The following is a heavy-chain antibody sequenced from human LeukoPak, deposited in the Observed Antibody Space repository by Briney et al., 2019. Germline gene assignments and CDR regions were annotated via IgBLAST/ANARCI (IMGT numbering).Heavy chain of an antibody. CDR3: AGDGAREWWSPVDYYYGMDV. Sequence: GGSLRLSCAASGFTFSSYSMIWVRQAPGKGLECGASIGSSSSYISYEVSVKGRFTISRDNAKNSLYLQMNSLRAEDTAVYYCAGDGAREWWSPVDYYYGMDVWGQGTTVTVSS. CDR2: IGSSSSYI. V-gene: IGHV3-21*04. CDR1: GFTFSSYS. J-gene: IGHJ6*02. D-gene: IGHD2-15*01.